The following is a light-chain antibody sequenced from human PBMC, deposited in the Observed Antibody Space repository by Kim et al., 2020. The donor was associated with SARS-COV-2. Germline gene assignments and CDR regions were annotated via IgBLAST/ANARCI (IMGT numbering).Light chain of an antibody. CDR1: QSVSSSY. V-gene: IGKV3-20*01. J-gene: IGKJ2*01. CDR3: QQYGSSPYT. CDR2: GAS. Sequence: SPGERATRSCRASQSVSSSYLAWYQQKPGQAPRLLIYGASSRATGIPDRFSGSGSGTDFTLTISRLEPEDCAVYYCQQYGSSPYTFGQGTKLEI.